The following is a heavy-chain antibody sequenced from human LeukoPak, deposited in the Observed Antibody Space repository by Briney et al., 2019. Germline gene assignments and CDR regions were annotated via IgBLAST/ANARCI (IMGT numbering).Heavy chain of an antibody. CDR3: ARDPTVPDYYYYGMDV. CDR2: IYSGGST. V-gene: IGHV3-66*02. Sequence: GGSLRLSCAASGFTVSSNYMSWVRQAPGKGLEWVSVIYSGGSTYYADSVKGRFTISRDNSKNTLYLQMNSLGAEDTAVYYCARDPTVPDYYYYGMDVWGQGTTVTVSS. CDR1: GFTVSSNY. J-gene: IGHJ6*02. D-gene: IGHD4-17*01.